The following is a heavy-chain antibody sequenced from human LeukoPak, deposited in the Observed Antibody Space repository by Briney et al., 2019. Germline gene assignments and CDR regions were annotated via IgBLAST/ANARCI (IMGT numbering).Heavy chain of an antibody. D-gene: IGHD3-10*01. CDR2: SSSDSSMI. J-gene: IGHJ4*02. CDR3: ASGNYGQFDS. V-gene: IGHV3-48*02. Sequence: GGSLRLSCTVTEFTFSTYAMNWVRQAPGKGLEWVSSSSSDSSMIYYADSVKGRFTISRDNAKNSLYLQMSGLRDEDTAVYFCASGNYGQFDSWGQGTLVTVSS. CDR1: EFTFSTYA.